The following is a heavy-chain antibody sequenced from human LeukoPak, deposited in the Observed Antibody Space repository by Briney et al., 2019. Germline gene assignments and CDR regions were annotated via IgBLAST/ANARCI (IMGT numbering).Heavy chain of an antibody. CDR2: ITSSGSYI. Sequence: GGSLRLSCAASAFSFSNYNMNWVRQAPGKGLEWVSSITSSGSYIYYADSVKGRFTISRDNVKNSLYLQMNNLRAEDTAVYYCARMTDGLNHYYYMDVWGKGTTVIISS. J-gene: IGHJ6*03. V-gene: IGHV3-21*04. CDR3: ARMTDGLNHYYYMDV. D-gene: IGHD3-16*01. CDR1: AFSFSNYN.